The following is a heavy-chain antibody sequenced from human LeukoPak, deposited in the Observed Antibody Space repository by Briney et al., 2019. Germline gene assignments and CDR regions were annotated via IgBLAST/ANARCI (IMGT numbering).Heavy chain of an antibody. CDR3: VGGTGWRLDS. V-gene: IGHV3-7*05. CDR2: IKRDGSEE. J-gene: IGHJ1*01. CDR1: GFTFSGYW. Sequence: PGGSLRLSCAASGFTFSGYWMSWVRQAPGKGLEWVAIIKRDGSEEFYVDSVKGRFIISRDNAKNSLYLQMNSLRVEDTAVYYCVGGTGWRLDSWGQGTLVTVSS. D-gene: IGHD6-19*01.